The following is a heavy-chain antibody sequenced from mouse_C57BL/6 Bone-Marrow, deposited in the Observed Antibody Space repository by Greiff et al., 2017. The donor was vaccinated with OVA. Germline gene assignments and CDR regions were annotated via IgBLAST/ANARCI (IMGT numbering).Heavy chain of an antibody. J-gene: IGHJ1*03. CDR3: ARRAYYSNYVYWYFDV. V-gene: IGHV1-9*01. CDR1: GYTFTGYW. D-gene: IGHD2-5*01. CDR2: ILPGSGST. Sequence: VQLVESGAELMKPGASVKLSCKATGYTFTGYWIEWVKQRPGHGLEWIGEILPGSGSTNYNEKFKGKATFTADTSSNTAYMQPSSLTTEDSAIYYCARRAYYSNYVYWYFDVWGTGTTVTVSS.